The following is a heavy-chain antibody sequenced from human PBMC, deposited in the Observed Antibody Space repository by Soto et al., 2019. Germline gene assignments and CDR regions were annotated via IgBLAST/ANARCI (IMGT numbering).Heavy chain of an antibody. D-gene: IGHD3-10*01. Sequence: ASVKVSCKASGSTFTSYAMHWVRQAPGQRLEWMGWINAGNGNTKYSQKFQGRVTITRDTSASTAYMELSSLRSEDTAVYYCARDRYYGSGAPLYGMDVWGQGTTVTVSS. J-gene: IGHJ6*02. V-gene: IGHV1-3*01. CDR1: GSTFTSYA. CDR3: ARDRYYGSGAPLYGMDV. CDR2: INAGNGNT.